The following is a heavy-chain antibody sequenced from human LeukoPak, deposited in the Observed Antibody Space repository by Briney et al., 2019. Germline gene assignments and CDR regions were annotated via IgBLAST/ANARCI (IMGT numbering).Heavy chain of an antibody. CDR1: GDSISSFY. V-gene: IGHV4-4*07. CDR3: ARELGNRCSTAWCHYFDS. D-gene: IGHD6-19*01. J-gene: IGHJ4*02. Sequence: SETLSLTCTVSGDSISSFYWSWIRQPAGKGLEWIGRIYSSGSTNYNPSLNSRVTIIVDRSMNQFSLKLKSVTAADTALYFCARELGNRCSTAWCHYFDSWSQGTLVTVSS. CDR2: IYSSGST.